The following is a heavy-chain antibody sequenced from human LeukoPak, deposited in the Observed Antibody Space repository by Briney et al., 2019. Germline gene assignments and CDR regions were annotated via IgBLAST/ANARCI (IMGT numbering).Heavy chain of an antibody. CDR3: ARVPQYSSSTFSLLIDC. J-gene: IGHJ4*02. CDR2: INPSAGTT. V-gene: IGHV1-46*01. CDR1: GYTFTSYY. Sequence: ASVKVSCKASGYTFTSYYLHWVRQAPGQGLEWMGVINPSAGTTTYAQKFQGRVTMTRDTSTSTVYMELSSLRSEDTAVYYCARVPQYSSSTFSLLIDCWGQGTLVSVSS. D-gene: IGHD6-13*01.